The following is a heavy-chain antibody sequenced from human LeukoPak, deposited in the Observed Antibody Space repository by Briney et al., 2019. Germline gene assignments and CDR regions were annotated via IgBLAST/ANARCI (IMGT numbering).Heavy chain of an antibody. CDR3: ARQLAGLAPPGFIDS. Sequence: PSETLSLTCTVSGGPISSYYWSWIRQPAGKGLEWIGRIYTSGSTNYNPSLKSRATISLDTSKNQFSLHLTSVTAADTAVYYCARQLAGLAPPGFIDSWGQGTLVTVSS. CDR1: GGPISSYY. CDR2: IYTSGST. V-gene: IGHV4-4*07. D-gene: IGHD3-3*02. J-gene: IGHJ4*02.